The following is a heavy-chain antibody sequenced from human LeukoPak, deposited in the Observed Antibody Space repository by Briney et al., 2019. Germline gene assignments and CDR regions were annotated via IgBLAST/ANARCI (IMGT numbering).Heavy chain of an antibody. J-gene: IGHJ6*03. D-gene: IGHD3-3*01. CDR2: IRYDGSNK. CDR1: GFTFSSYG. V-gene: IGHV3-30*02. CDR3: AKDYDFWSGYPLYYYMDV. Sequence: GGSLRLSCAASGFTFSSYGMHWVRQAPGKGLEWVAFIRYDGSNKYYADSVKGRFTISRDNSKNTLYLQMNSLRAEDTAVYYCAKDYDFWSGYPLYYYMDVWGKGTTVTVSS.